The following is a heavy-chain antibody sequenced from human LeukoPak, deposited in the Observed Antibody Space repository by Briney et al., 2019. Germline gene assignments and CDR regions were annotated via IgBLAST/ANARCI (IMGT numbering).Heavy chain of an antibody. CDR3: ARGRADSSGWPYYFHY. CDR2: ISGIGRST. D-gene: IGHD6-19*01. CDR1: GFTFNNYA. Sequence: GGSLRLSCAASGFTFNNYAMSWVRQAPGKGLEWVSSISGIGRSTYYADSVKGRFTISRDNSKNTLYLQMNSLRAEDTAVYYCARGRADSSGWPYYFHYWGQGTLVTVSS. J-gene: IGHJ4*02. V-gene: IGHV3-23*01.